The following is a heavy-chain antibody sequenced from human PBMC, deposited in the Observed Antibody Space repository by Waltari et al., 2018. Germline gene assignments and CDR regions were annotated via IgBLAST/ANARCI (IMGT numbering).Heavy chain of an antibody. CDR3: ARDSRGTTVGEASDY. V-gene: IGHV4-38-2*02. CDR1: GYSISSGYY. J-gene: IGHJ4*02. Sequence: QVQLQESGPGLVKPSETLSLTCAVSGYSISSGYYWGWIRQPPGKGLEWIGSIYHSGSTYYNPSLKSRVTISVDTSKNQFSLKLSSVTAADTAVYYCARDSRGTTVGEASDYWGQGTLVTVSS. D-gene: IGHD4-17*01. CDR2: IYHSGST.